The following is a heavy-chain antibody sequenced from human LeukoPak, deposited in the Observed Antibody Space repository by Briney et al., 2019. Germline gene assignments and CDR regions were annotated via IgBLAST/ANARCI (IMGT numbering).Heavy chain of an antibody. J-gene: IGHJ4*02. CDR2: ISISGTTI. CDR1: GFTFSDYY. Sequence: GGSLRLSCAASGFTFSDYYMNWIRQAPGKGLEWVSYISISGTTIYYADSVKGRFTISRDNAKNSLYLQMNSLGAEDTAVYYCAKVARIAAAGTPDYWGQGTLVTVSS. V-gene: IGHV3-11*01. CDR3: AKVARIAAAGTPDY. D-gene: IGHD6-13*01.